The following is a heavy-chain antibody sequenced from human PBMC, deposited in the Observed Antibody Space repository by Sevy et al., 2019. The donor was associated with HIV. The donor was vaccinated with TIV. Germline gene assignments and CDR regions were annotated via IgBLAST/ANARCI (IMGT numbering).Heavy chain of an antibody. V-gene: IGHV3-49*04. J-gene: IGHJ4*02. D-gene: IGHD6-13*01. CDR1: GFTFGDYC. Sequence: GESLKISCTASGFTFGDYCMSWVRQAPGKGLEWVAFLKSDVYGGRVDHAASVRGRFVISRGDSKTIAYLQMNDLKTEDTGVYYCTRWKAAQSIFDYWGQGALVTVSS. CDR2: LKSDVYGGRV. CDR3: TRWKAAQSIFDY.